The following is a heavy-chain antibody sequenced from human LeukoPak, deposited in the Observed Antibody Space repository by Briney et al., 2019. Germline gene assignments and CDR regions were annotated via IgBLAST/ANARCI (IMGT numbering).Heavy chain of an antibody. CDR1: GYTFTSYA. CDR2: INAGNGNT. CDR3: ARVLQPLYCSSTSCYTVHWFDP. Sequence: ASAKVSCKASGYTFTSYAMHWVRQAPGQRLEWMGWINAGNGNTKYSQKFQGRVTITRDTSASTAYMELSSLRSEDTAVYYCARVLQPLYCSSTSCYTVHWFDPWGQGTLVTVSS. V-gene: IGHV1-3*01. J-gene: IGHJ5*02. D-gene: IGHD2-2*02.